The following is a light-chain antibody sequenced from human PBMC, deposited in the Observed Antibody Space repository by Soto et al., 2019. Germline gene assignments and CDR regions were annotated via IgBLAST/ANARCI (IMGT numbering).Light chain of an antibody. CDR1: SSDVGGYDY. Sequence: ALTQPASVSGSPGQSVTISCTGTSSDVGGYDYVSWYQQHPGTAPKLMLYEVNNRPSGVSNRFSGSKSGNTASLIISGPQTEDEADYYCSAYTTTSTLIFGTGTKVTVL. CDR2: EVN. V-gene: IGLV2-14*01. CDR3: SAYTTTSTLI. J-gene: IGLJ1*01.